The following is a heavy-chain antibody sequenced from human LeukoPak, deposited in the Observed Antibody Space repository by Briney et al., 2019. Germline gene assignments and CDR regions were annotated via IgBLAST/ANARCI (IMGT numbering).Heavy chain of an antibody. CDR1: GGTFSSYA. J-gene: IGHJ4*02. V-gene: IGHV1-69*04. CDR2: IIPILGIA. CDR3: ARDLSSSSWSRGYYFDY. Sequence: ASVKVSCKASGGTFSSYAISWVRQAPGQGLEWMGRIIPILGIANYAQKFQGRVTITADKSTSTAYMELSSLRSEDTAVYYCARDLSSSSWSRGYYFDYWGQGTLVTVSS. D-gene: IGHD6-13*01.